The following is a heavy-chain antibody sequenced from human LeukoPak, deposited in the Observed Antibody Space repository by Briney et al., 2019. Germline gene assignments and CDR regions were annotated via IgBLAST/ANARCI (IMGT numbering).Heavy chain of an antibody. J-gene: IGHJ3*02. Sequence: PGGSLRLSCAASGFTFSSYAMHWVRQAPGKGLEYVSAISSNGGSTYYANSVKGRFTIPRDNSKNTLYLQMGSLRAEDMAVYYCARAPRGVVMGGNAFDIWGQGTMVTVSS. CDR1: GFTFSSYA. CDR2: ISSNGGST. V-gene: IGHV3-64*01. CDR3: ARAPRGVVMGGNAFDI. D-gene: IGHD4-23*01.